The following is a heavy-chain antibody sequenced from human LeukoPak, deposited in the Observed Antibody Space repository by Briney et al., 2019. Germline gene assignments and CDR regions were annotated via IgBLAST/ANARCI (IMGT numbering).Heavy chain of an antibody. V-gene: IGHV4-38-2*01. CDR3: ARHVGGYCSSTSCYSGLYYMDV. CDR2: IYHSGST. D-gene: IGHD2-2*02. Sequence: SETLSLTCAVSGYSISSGYYWGWIGQPPGKGLEWIGSIYHSGSTYYNPSLKSRVTISVDTSKNQFSLKLSSVTAADTAVYYCARHVGGYCSSTSCYSGLYYMDVWGKGTTVTVSS. CDR1: GYSISSGYY. J-gene: IGHJ6*03.